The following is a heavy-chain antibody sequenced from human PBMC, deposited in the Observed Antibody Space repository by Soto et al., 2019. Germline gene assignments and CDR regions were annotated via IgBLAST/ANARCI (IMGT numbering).Heavy chain of an antibody. D-gene: IGHD4-17*01. CDR2: IYYSGSA. CDR1: GGSISSSNHY. V-gene: IGHV4-39*07. J-gene: IGHJ4*02. CDR3: ARLNYGPSFDY. Sequence: PSETLSLTCTVSGGSISSSNHYWGWIRQPPGKGLEWIGSIYYSGSAYYNPSLKSRVTISVDTSKNQFSLKLSSVTAADTAVYYCARLNYGPSFDYWGQGTLVTVS.